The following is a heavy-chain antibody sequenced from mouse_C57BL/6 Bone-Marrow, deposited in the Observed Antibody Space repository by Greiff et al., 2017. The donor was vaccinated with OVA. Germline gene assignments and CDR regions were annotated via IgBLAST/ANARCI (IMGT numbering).Heavy chain of an antibody. J-gene: IGHJ2*01. CDR3: ARCDYFYYFDY. CDR1: GYTFTSYW. Sequence: QVQLQQPGAELVKSGASVKLSCKASGYTFTSYWMHWVKQRPGRGLEWIGRIDPNSGGTKYNEKFKSKATLTVDKPSSTAYMQLSSLTSEDSAVYYCARCDYFYYFDYWGQGTTLTVSS. CDR2: IDPNSGGT. D-gene: IGHD2-4*01. V-gene: IGHV1-72*01.